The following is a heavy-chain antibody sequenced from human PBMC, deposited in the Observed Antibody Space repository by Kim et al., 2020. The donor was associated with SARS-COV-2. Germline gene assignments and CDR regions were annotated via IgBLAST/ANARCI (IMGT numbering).Heavy chain of an antibody. D-gene: IGHD2-15*01. CDR2: INPSGGST. Sequence: ASVKVSCKASGYTFTSYYMHWVRQAPGQGLEWMGIINPSGGSTSYAQKFQGRVTMTRDTSTSTVYMELSSLRSEDTAVYYCARDWGYCSGGSCYRYYFDYWGQGTLVTVSS. CDR3: ARDWGYCSGGSCYRYYFDY. CDR1: GYTFTSYY. J-gene: IGHJ4*02. V-gene: IGHV1-46*01.